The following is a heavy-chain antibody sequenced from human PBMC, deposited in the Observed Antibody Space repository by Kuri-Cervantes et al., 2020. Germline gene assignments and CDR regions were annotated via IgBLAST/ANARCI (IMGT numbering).Heavy chain of an antibody. CDR3: ARDASVTTTHLFRY. CDR2: ISSSSSTT. J-gene: IGHJ4*02. V-gene: IGHV3-11*04. CDR1: GFTFSDYY. D-gene: IGHD4-17*01. Sequence: GGSLRLSCAASGFTFSDYYMSWIRQAPGKGLEWASYISSSSSTTYYADSVKGRFTISRDNAKNSLYLQMNSLRDEDAAVYYCARDASVTTTHLFRYWGQGTLVTVSS.